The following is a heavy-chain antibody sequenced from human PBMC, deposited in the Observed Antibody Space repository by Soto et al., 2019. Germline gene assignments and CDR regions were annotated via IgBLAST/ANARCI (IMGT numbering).Heavy chain of an antibody. Sequence: SETLSLTHTVSCGSISSSSYYWGWIRQPPGKGLEWIGSIYYNGSTYYNPSLKIRVTISVDTSKNQFSLKLSSVTASDTSVYYYASLPYYYDRSGYSLPLSGFHHWGQGTRVTVSS. D-gene: IGHD3-22*01. V-gene: IGHV4-39*01. CDR1: CGSISSSSYY. J-gene: IGHJ1*01. CDR2: IYYNGST. CDR3: ASLPYYYDRSGYSLPLSGFHH.